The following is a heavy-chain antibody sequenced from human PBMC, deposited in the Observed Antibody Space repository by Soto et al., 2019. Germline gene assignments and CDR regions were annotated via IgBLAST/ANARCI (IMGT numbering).Heavy chain of an antibody. CDR3: AKDYRIQLRARVANWFDP. Sequence: SVTLSLTWAVSGGSISSGGYSWSWIRQPPGKGLEWIGYIYHSGSTYYNPSLKSRVTISVDTSKNTLYLQMNSLRAEDTAIYYCAKDYRIQLRARVANWFDPWGKGTLVTVSS. CDR2: IYHSGST. D-gene: IGHD5-18*01. J-gene: IGHJ5*02. V-gene: IGHV4-30-2*05. CDR1: GGSISSGGYS.